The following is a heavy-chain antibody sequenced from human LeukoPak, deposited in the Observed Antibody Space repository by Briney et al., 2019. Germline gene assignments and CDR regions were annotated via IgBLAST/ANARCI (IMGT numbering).Heavy chain of an antibody. CDR3: AKAGTYDY. CDR1: GFTFSSYA. V-gene: IGHV3-23*01. D-gene: IGHD6-13*01. Sequence: VGSLRLSCAASGFTFSSYAMSGVRQAPGRGLEWVAGISGSGGSTYYADSVKGRFTIFRDNSKNTLYLQMNSLRDEDTAVYYCAKAGTYDYWGQGTLVTVSS. J-gene: IGHJ4*02. CDR2: ISGSGGST.